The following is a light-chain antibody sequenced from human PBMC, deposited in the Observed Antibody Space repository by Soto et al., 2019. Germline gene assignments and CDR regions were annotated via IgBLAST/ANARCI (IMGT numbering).Light chain of an antibody. V-gene: IGKV3-11*01. J-gene: IGKJ5*01. Sequence: EIVLTQSPATLSLSPGEGVTLSCRASRSVSSYLAWYQQRPGQAPRLLIYGASNRATGIPARFSGRESGTDFTLTISSLEAEDFAVYYCQQRIDSPMTFGQGTRLEIK. CDR2: GAS. CDR1: RSVSSY. CDR3: QQRIDSPMT.